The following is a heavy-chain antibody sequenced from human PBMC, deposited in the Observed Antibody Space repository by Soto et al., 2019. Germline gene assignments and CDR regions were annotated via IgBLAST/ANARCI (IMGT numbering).Heavy chain of an antibody. D-gene: IGHD1-26*01. J-gene: IGHJ5*02. CDR1: GNTVPNYA. Sequence: GASVKVSCKASGNTVPNYAIHWVRQAPGQRLEWMGWINGGNGNTYYSEHFQGRVTFTRDTSAGTVYMQLSSLTSEDTAVYYCARVVGALGHWFDPWGQGTLVNVSS. CDR3: ARVVGALGHWFDP. CDR2: INGGNGNT. V-gene: IGHV1-3*01.